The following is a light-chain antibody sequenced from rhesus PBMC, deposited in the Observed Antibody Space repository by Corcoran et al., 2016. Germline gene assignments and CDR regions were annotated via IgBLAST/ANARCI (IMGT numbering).Light chain of an antibody. CDR2: SAS. J-gene: IGKJ1*01. Sequence: DIQMTQSPSSLSASVGDRATINCRESQSISNYVNWYQQEQGKAPKVLIYSASSLQSGVPSRSSGSGSGTEFTLPISSLQPEDYAAYYCQQFKHYRTFGQGTKVEVK. CDR1: QSISNY. CDR3: QQFKHYRT. V-gene: IGKV1-41*01.